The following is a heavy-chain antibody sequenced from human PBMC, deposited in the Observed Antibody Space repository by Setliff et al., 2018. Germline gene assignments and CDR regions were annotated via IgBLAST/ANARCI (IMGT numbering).Heavy chain of an antibody. J-gene: IGHJ2*01. V-gene: IGHV1-8*01. CDR1: GGTFRSYG. Sequence: GASVKVSCKASGGTFRSYGISWVRQAPGQGLEWMGGTIPSSGKTGYALNFQGRVTMTKNTSIATAYMGLSGLMSEDTAVYYCATGPINNDVWGRGTLVTVSS. CDR3: ATGPINNDV. CDR2: TIPSSGKT.